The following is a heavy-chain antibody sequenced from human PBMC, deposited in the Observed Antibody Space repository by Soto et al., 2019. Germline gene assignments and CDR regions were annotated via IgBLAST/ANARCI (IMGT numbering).Heavy chain of an antibody. D-gene: IGHD2-15*01. V-gene: IGHV4-4*02. Sequence: QVQLQESGPGLVKPSGTLSLTCAVSGGSISSSNWWSWVRQPPGKGLEWIGEIYHSGSTNYNPSLKSRVTISVDKSKNQFSLKLSSVTAADKAVYYCARLGYCSGGSCYSDYYYGMDVWGQGTTVTVSS. CDR1: GGSISSSNW. J-gene: IGHJ6*02. CDR2: IYHSGST. CDR3: ARLGYCSGGSCYSDYYYGMDV.